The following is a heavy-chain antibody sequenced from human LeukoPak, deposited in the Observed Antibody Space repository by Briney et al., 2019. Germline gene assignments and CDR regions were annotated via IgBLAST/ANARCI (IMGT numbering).Heavy chain of an antibody. CDR2: ISSSSSYI. D-gene: IGHD3-22*01. V-gene: IGHV3-21*01. Sequence: PGGSLRLSFAASGFTFSSYRMTWFRQAPGKGLDWVSSISSSSSYIYYADSVKGRFTISRDNAKNSLYLQMNSLRAEDTAVYYCARVPDYYDSSGHHFYGMDVWGQGTTVTVSS. CDR3: ARVPDYYDSSGHHFYGMDV. J-gene: IGHJ6*02. CDR1: GFTFSSYR.